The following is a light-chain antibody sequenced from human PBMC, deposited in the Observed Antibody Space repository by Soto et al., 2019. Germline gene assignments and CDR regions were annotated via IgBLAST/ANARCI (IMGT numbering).Light chain of an antibody. J-gene: IGLJ1*01. Sequence: QSVLTQPASVSGSPGQSITIACTGTNSDVGGYNFVSWYQQHPDKAPKVIIYEGSKRPSGVSNRFSGSKSSNTASLTISGLQAEDEADYYCCSYAGSSTYVFGTGTKSPS. CDR3: CSYAGSSTYV. CDR2: EGS. V-gene: IGLV2-23*01. CDR1: NSDVGGYNF.